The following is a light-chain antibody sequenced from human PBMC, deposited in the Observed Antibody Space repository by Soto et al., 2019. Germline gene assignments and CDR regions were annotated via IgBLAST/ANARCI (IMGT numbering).Light chain of an antibody. Sequence: EIVMTQSPAALCVSPVEGGTLSCRASQGISGNLAWYQQQPRQAPRILIYGASTRATGIPPTFIGSGSATAFTPTTSGLQPQDLSVFYCQQHNDWLSITFGQGTKVDIK. CDR2: GAS. J-gene: IGKJ1*01. V-gene: IGKV3-15*01. CDR1: QGISGN. CDR3: QQHNDWLSIT.